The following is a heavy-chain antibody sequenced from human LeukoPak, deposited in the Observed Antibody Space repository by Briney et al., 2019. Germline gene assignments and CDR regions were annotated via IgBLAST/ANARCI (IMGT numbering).Heavy chain of an antibody. V-gene: IGHV3-11*04. CDR1: GFSFSNSY. CDR3: ARVYYGDFSSFDY. Sequence: GGSLRPSCVVSGFSFSNSYMTWIRQTPGKGLESLAYISGSGSDIYYADSVKGRFTISRDNAKNSLYLQMNSLRAEDTAVYYCARVYYGDFSSFDYWGQGTLVTVSS. D-gene: IGHD4-17*01. J-gene: IGHJ4*02. CDR2: ISGSGSDI.